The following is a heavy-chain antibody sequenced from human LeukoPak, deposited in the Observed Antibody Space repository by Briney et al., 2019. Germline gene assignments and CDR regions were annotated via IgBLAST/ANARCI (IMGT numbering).Heavy chain of an antibody. CDR3: ARQGTTVSFDY. CDR1: GGSISSSSYY. CDR2: IYYSGST. V-gene: IGHV4-39*01. Sequence: SETLSLTCTVSGGSISSSSYYWGWIRQPPGKGLEWIGSIYYSGSTYYNPSLKSRVAISVDPSKNPFSPKLSSVTAADPAVHYCARQGTTVSFDYWGQGTLVTVSS. D-gene: IGHD4-17*01. J-gene: IGHJ4*02.